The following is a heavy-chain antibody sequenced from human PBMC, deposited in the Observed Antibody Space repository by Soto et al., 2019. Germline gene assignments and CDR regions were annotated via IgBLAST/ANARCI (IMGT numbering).Heavy chain of an antibody. CDR2: ISSSSYI. J-gene: IGHJ4*02. V-gene: IGHV3-21*01. D-gene: IGHD3-22*01. CDR3: ARVSWSSGYYNPVDY. Sequence: GGSLRLSCAASGFTFSSYSMNWVRQAPGKGLEWVSSISSSSYIYYADSVKGRFTISRDNAKNSLYLQMNSLRAEDTAVYYCARVSWSSGYYNPVDYWGQGTLVTVSS. CDR1: GFTFSSYS.